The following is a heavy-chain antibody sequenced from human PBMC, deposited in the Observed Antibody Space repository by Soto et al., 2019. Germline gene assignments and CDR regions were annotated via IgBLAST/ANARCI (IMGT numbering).Heavy chain of an antibody. CDR2: IIPIFGTA. CDR1: GGTFSSYA. CDR3: APKEPGGIHDYVDYFEY. Sequence: QVQLVQSGAEVKKPGSSVKVSCKASGGTFSSYAISWVRQAPGQGLEWMGGIIPIFGTANYAQKFQGRVTITADESTRTAYMELSSLRSEDTAVYYCAPKEPGGIHDYVDYFEYGGKGTLVTVSS. V-gene: IGHV1-69*01. J-gene: IGHJ4*02. D-gene: IGHD3-16*01.